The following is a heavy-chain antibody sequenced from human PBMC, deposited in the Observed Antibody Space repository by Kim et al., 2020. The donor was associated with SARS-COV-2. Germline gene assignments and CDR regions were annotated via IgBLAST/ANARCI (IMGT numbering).Heavy chain of an antibody. D-gene: IGHD2-21*02. V-gene: IGHV3-74*01. CDR3: ARERDCGGDCYSYYYYGMDV. Sequence: RFTISRDNAKNTLYLQMNSLRAEDTAVYYCARERDCGGDCYSYYYYGMDVWGQGTTVTVSS. J-gene: IGHJ6*02.